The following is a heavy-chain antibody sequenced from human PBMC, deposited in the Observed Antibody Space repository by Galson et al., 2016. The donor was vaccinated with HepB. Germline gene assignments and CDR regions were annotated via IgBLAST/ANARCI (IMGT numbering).Heavy chain of an antibody. Sequence: SLRLSCAASGFTFSNYSTTWVRQAPEKGLEWVSSISSDSSYIFYADSLKGRFTISRDNAKNSLYLQMNSLRAEETAVCYCAREQPYTCDEFHCYYYAMDVWGQGTTVTVSS. CDR2: ISSDSSYI. V-gene: IGHV3-21*01. D-gene: IGHD5-12*01. J-gene: IGHJ6*02. CDR3: AREQPYTCDEFHCYYYAMDV. CDR1: GFTFSNYS.